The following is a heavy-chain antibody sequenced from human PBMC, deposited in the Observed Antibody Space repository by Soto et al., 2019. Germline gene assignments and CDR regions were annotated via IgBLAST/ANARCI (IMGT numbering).Heavy chain of an antibody. CDR1: GGSFSGYY. CDR2: INHSGST. V-gene: IGHV4-34*01. D-gene: IGHD2-21*01. J-gene: IGHJ4*02. CDR3: ARGRLLWRTNGDTIDY. Sequence: SETLSLTCAVYGGSFSGYYWSWIRQPPGKGLEWIGEINHSGSTNYNPSLKSRVTISVDTSKNQFSLKLSSVTAADTAVYYCARGRLLWRTNGDTIDYWGQGTLVTVSS.